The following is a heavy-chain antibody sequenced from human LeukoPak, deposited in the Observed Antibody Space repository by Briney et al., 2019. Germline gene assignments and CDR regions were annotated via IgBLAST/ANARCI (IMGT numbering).Heavy chain of an antibody. V-gene: IGHV3-30*18. Sequence: GGSLRLSCAASGFTLSSYGMHWVRQAPGKGLEWVAVISYDGSNKCYADSVKGRFTISRDNSKNTLYLQMNSLRAEDTAVYYCAKQLGYCSDGSCYFPYWGQGTLVTVSS. CDR3: AKQLGYCSDGSCYFPY. CDR2: ISYDGSNK. CDR1: GFTLSSYG. J-gene: IGHJ4*02. D-gene: IGHD2-15*01.